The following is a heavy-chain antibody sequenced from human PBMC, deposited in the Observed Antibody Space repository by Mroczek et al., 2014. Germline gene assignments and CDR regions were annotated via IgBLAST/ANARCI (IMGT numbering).Heavy chain of an antibody. Sequence: VQLVESGGGLVQPGRSLRLSCAASGFTFDDYAMHWVRQAPGKGLEWVSGISWNSGSIGYADSVKGRFTISRDNAKNSLYLQMNSLRAEDTALYYCAKVGLRYCGGDCSHDAFDIWGQGTMVTVSS. J-gene: IGHJ3*02. D-gene: IGHD2-21*02. CDR3: AKVGLRYCGGDCSHDAFDI. CDR1: GFTFDDYA. V-gene: IGHV3-9*01. CDR2: ISWNSGSI.